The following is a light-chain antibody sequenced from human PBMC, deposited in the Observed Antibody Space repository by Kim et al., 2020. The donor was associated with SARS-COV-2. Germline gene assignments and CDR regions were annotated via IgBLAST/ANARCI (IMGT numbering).Light chain of an antibody. V-gene: IGKV3-20*01. J-gene: IGKJ1*01. CDR1: QSVKNNF. Sequence: DIVLTQSPGTLSLSPGERATLSCRASQSVKNNFLGWYQQKPGQAPRLLISGASSRAAGVPDRFSGSGSGTDFTLTITRLEPEDFAVYYCQQYNNSPPWTFGQGTKVDIK. CDR3: QQYNNSPPWT. CDR2: GAS.